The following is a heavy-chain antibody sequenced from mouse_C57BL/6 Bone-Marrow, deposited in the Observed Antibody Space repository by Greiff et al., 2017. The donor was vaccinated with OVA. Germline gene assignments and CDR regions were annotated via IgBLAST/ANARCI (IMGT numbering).Heavy chain of an antibody. CDR1: GFTFSDYY. CDR2: ISNGGGST. Sequence: EVMLVESGGGLVQPGGSLKLSCAASGFTFSDYYMYWVRQTPEKRLEWVAYISNGGGSTYYPATVKGRFTISRDNAKNTLYLQMSRLKSEDTAMYYCARHGSSFDYWGQGTTLTVSS. CDR3: ARHGSSFDY. J-gene: IGHJ2*01. D-gene: IGHD1-1*01. V-gene: IGHV5-12*01.